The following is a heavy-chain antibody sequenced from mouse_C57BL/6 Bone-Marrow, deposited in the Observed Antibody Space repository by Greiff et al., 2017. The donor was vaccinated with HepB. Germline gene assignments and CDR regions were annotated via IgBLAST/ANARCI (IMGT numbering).Heavy chain of an antibody. D-gene: IGHD1-1*01. Sequence: VQLQQPGAELMKPGASVKVSCKASGYTFTSYWMHWVKQRPGQGLEWIGRIHPSDSDTNYNQKFKGKATLTVDKSSSTAYMQLSSLTSEDSAVYYCANKGDYGSSYSAWFAYWGQGTLVTVSA. J-gene: IGHJ3*01. CDR1: GYTFTSYW. V-gene: IGHV1-74*01. CDR2: IHPSDSDT. CDR3: ANKGDYGSSYSAWFAY.